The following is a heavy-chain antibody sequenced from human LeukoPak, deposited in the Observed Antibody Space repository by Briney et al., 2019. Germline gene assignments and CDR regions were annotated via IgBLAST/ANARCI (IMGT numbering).Heavy chain of an antibody. J-gene: IGHJ3*02. D-gene: IGHD1-26*01. CDR3: ARDKAIIVGATSAFDI. V-gene: IGHV1-46*01. CDR1: GYTFPSYF. Sequence: ASVKVSCKASGYTFPSYFMHWVRQAPGQGLEWMGIINPTGGSTTYAQKFQGRVTMTRDTSTSTDYMELSSLRSEDTAVYYCARDKAIIVGATSAFDIWGQGTMVTVSS. CDR2: INPTGGST.